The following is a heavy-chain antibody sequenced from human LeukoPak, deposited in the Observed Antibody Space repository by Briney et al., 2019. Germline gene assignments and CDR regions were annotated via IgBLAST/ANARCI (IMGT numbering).Heavy chain of an antibody. CDR3: ARLPEWELPLFDY. Sequence: GGSLRLSCAASGFTFSSYEMNWVRQAPGKGLEWVSYISSSGSTIYYADSVKGRLTISRDNAKNSLYLQMNSLRAEDTAVYYCARLPEWELPLFDYWGQGTLVTVSS. D-gene: IGHD1-26*01. CDR2: ISSSGSTI. CDR1: GFTFSSYE. V-gene: IGHV3-48*03. J-gene: IGHJ4*02.